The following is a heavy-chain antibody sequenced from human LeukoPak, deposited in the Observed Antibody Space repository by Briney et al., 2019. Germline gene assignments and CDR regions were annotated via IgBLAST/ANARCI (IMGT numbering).Heavy chain of an antibody. CDR3: ARAYYGSGTYDY. Sequence: GGSLRLSCAASGFTFSGYEMNWVRQAPGKGLEWVSFISTSGSHIYYADSVEGRFTISRDNAKNSLYLQMNSLRAEDTAVYYCARAYYGSGTYDYWGQGTLVTVSS. J-gene: IGHJ4*02. V-gene: IGHV3-48*03. CDR2: ISTSGSHI. D-gene: IGHD3-10*01. CDR1: GFTFSGYE.